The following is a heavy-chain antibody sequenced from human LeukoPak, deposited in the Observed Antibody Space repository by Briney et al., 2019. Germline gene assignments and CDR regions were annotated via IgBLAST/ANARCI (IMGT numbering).Heavy chain of an antibody. CDR2: ISYDGSKT. J-gene: IGHJ4*02. D-gene: IGHD5-12*01. CDR1: GFTFSSYA. V-gene: IGHV3-30*03. CDR3: ARDSGLTGGHFDY. Sequence: GGSLRLSCAASGFTFSSYAMSWVRQAPGKGLEWLILISYDGSKTYYVDSVKGRFTVSRDNSKNTLYLQMSSLRSEDTAMYYCARDSGLTGGHFDYWGQGSMVTVSS.